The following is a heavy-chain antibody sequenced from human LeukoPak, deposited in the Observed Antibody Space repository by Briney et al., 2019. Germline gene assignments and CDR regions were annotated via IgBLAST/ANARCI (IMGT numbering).Heavy chain of an antibody. CDR3: ARVPVVVAATLFDY. D-gene: IGHD2-15*01. CDR2: IYYSGST. Sequence: PSETLSLTCTVSGGSISSSSYYWGWIRHPPGKWLEWIGSIYYSGSTYYNPSLKSRVTISVDTSKNQFSLKLGSVTAADTAVYYCARVPVVVAATLFDYWGQGTLVTVSS. V-gene: IGHV4-39*01. CDR1: GGSISSSSYY. J-gene: IGHJ4*02.